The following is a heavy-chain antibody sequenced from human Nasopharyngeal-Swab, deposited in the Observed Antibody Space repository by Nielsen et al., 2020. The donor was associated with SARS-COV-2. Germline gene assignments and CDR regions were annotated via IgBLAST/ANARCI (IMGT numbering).Heavy chain of an antibody. CDR3: ARMDTGYYYYYGMDV. CDR1: GYTLTELS. Sequence: ASVKVSCKVSGYTLTELSMHWVRQAPGKGLEWMGGFDPEDGETIYAQKFQGRVTMTRNTSISTAYMELSSLRSEDTAVYYCARMDTGYYYYYGMDVWGQGTTVTVSS. D-gene: IGHD5-18*01. V-gene: IGHV1-24*01. CDR2: FDPEDGET. J-gene: IGHJ6*02.